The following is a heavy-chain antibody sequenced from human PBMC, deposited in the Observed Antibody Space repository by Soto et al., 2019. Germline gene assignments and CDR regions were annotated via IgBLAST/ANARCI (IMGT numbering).Heavy chain of an antibody. Sequence: QVQLVQSGAEEKKPGASVKVSCKASGYTFTSYAMHWVRQAPGQRLEWMGWINAGNGNTKYSQKFQGRVTITRDTSASPAQMELSSLRSEDTAVYYCARGITLPTPLDYWGQGTLVTVSS. J-gene: IGHJ4*02. CDR2: INAGNGNT. CDR3: ARGITLPTPLDY. D-gene: IGHD1-20*01. CDR1: GYTFTSYA. V-gene: IGHV1-3*05.